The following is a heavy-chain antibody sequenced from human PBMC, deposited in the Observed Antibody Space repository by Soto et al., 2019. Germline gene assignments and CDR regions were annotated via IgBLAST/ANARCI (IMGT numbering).Heavy chain of an antibody. Sequence: QLQLQESGPGLVKPSETLSLTCTVSGDSVTISDYYWGWIRQPPGKGLEWIGSIHYSGSTYYNPSLKSRVTISGDTSKKQFSPKLTSVTAADAAVYYCAAHDSGGYYAEYWGQGTLVTVS. J-gene: IGHJ4*02. CDR2: IHYSGST. D-gene: IGHD3-22*01. CDR3: AAHDSGGYYAEY. V-gene: IGHV4-39*01. CDR1: GDSVTISDYY.